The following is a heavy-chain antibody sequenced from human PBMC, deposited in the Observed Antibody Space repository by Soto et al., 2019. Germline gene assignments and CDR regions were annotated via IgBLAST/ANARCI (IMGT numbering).Heavy chain of an antibody. Sequence: GGSLRLSCAASGFTFSSYSMNWVRQAPGKGLEWVSSISSSSSYIYYADSVKGRFTISRDNAKNSLYLQMNSLRAEDTAVYYCAREKRSRYSSSWDTYYYYGMDVWGQGTTVTVSS. V-gene: IGHV3-21*01. CDR1: GFTFSSYS. J-gene: IGHJ6*02. CDR3: AREKRSRYSSSWDTYYYYGMDV. D-gene: IGHD6-13*01. CDR2: ISSSSSYI.